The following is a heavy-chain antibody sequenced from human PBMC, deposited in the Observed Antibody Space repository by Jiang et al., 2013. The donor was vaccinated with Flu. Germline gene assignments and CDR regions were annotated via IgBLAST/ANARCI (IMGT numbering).Heavy chain of an antibody. V-gene: IGHV4-59*01. Sequence: LLKPSETLSLTCTVSGGSISSYYWSWIRQPPGKGLEWIGYIYYMGSTNYNPSLKNRVTISVDTSKNQFSLKLSSVTAADTAVYYCASMYYYGSGSFGGMDVWGQGTTVTVSS. CDR3: ASMYYYGSGSFGGMDV. CDR1: GGSISSYY. J-gene: IGHJ6*02. D-gene: IGHD3-10*01. CDR2: IYYMGST.